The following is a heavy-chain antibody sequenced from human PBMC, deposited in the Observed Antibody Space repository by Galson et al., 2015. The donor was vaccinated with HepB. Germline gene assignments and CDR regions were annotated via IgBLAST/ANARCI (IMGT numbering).Heavy chain of an antibody. CDR1: GGTFSSYA. D-gene: IGHD3-22*01. J-gene: IGHJ3*02. CDR2: IIPIFGTA. CDR3: ARSVVVVSDAFVI. Sequence: SVKVSCKASGGTFSSYAISWVRQAPGQGLEWMGGIIPIFGTANYAQKFQGRVTITADESTNTAYMELSSLRSEDTAVYYCARSVVVVSDAFVIWGQGTMVTVSS. V-gene: IGHV1-69*13.